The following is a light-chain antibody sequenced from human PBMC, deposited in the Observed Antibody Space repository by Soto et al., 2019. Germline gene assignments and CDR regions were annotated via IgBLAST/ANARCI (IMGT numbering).Light chain of an antibody. CDR1: IGQSSYA. Sequence: QSVLTQSPSASASLGASVKLTCALSIGQSSYAIAWHLQQPEKGPRYLMKLNSNGSHSKGDGFPDGFSGSSSGAERYLTTTIIHSEDVADHYCQTWGAGIRVFGGGTKLTVL. V-gene: IGLV4-69*01. CDR3: QTWGAGIRV. J-gene: IGLJ2*01. CDR2: LNSNGSH.